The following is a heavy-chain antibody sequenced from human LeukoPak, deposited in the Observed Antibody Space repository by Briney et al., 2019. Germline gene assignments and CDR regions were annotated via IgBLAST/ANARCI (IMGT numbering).Heavy chain of an antibody. CDR1: GGSISSYY. CDR2: IYYSGST. V-gene: IGHV4-59*12. Sequence: NPSQTLSLTCTVSGGSISSYYWSWIRQPPGKGLEWIGYIYYSGSTNYNPSLKSRVTISVDTSKNQFSLKLSSVTAADTAVYYCARDYGESSYWYFDLWGRGTLVTVSS. D-gene: IGHD4-17*01. J-gene: IGHJ2*01. CDR3: ARDYGESSYWYFDL.